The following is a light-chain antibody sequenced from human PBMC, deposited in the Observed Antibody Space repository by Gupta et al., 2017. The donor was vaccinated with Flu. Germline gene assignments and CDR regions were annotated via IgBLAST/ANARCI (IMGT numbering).Light chain of an antibody. CDR2: AAS. CDR3: QQLHTSPLT. V-gene: IGKV1-9*01. J-gene: IGKJ5*01. Sequence: DIQLTQSPSFLSASVGDRVTITCRASQGISHYLAWYQQKPGKAPKLLIYAASALPSGVPSRFSGSGSGTEFTLTISSLQPEDFATYSCQQLHTSPLTFGQGTQVEIK. CDR1: QGISHY.